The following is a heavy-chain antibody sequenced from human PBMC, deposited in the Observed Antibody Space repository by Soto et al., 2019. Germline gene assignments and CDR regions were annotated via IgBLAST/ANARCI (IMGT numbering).Heavy chain of an antibody. CDR3: ARGGGYCSGGSCYVDY. CDR1: GGTFSSYA. Sequence: QVQLVQSGAEVKKPGSSVKVSCKASGGTFSSYAISWVRQAPGQGLEWMGGIIPIFGTANYAQKFQGRVRVSAAESLSRAVMELSSLRSEDTAVYYCARGGGYCSGGSCYVDYWGQGTLVTVSS. CDR2: IIPIFGTA. V-gene: IGHV1-69*12. J-gene: IGHJ4*02. D-gene: IGHD2-15*01.